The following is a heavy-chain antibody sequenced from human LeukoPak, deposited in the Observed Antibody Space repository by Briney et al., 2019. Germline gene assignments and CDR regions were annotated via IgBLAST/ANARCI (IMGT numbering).Heavy chain of an antibody. J-gene: IGHJ4*02. D-gene: IGHD2-15*01. CDR1: GGSISSGGYS. CDR2: IYYSGST. CDR3: ARVEDCSGGSCYVFDY. V-gene: IGHV4-30-4*07. Sequence: SQTLSLTCAVSGGSISSGGYSWSWIRQPPGKGLEWIGYIYYSGSTYYNPSLKSRVTISVDTSKNQFSLKLSSVTAADTAVYYCARVEDCSGGSCYVFDYWGQGTLVTVSS.